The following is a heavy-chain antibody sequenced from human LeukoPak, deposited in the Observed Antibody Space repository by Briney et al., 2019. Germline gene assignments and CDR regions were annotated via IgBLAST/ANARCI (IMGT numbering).Heavy chain of an antibody. CDR1: GFTFSDYY. CDR3: ARDGQLSGGDFDY. V-gene: IGHV3-11*04. J-gene: IGHJ4*02. D-gene: IGHD2-21*01. CDR2: IGRSGSPI. Sequence: PGGSLRLSCAASGFTFSDYYMSWIRQAPGKGLEWVSYIGRSGSPISYADSVRGRFTISRDDAKNSLYLRMNSLRAEDTALYYCARDGQLSGGDFDYWGQGTPVTVSS.